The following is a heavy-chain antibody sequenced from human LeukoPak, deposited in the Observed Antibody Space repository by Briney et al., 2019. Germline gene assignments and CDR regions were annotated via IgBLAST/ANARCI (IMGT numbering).Heavy chain of an antibody. V-gene: IGHV4-34*01. CDR1: GGSFSGYY. J-gene: IGHJ4*02. CDR3: ARGVLPEYTIFGVVIFDY. D-gene: IGHD3-3*01. Sequence: SETLSLTCAVYGGSFSGYYWSWIRQPPGKGLEWIGEINHSGSTNYNPSLKSRVTISVDTSKNQFSPKLSSVTAADTAVYYCARGVLPEYTIFGVVIFDYWGQGTLVTVSS. CDR2: INHSGST.